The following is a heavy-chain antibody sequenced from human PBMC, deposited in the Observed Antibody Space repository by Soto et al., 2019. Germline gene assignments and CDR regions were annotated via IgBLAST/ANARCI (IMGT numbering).Heavy chain of an antibody. CDR2: IWPRDSDT. CDR3: ARSLGQGWFDP. D-gene: IGHD7-27*01. J-gene: IGHJ5*02. V-gene: IGHV5-51*01. Sequence: HGESLKISCKGSGYSFSDNLMGWVRQTPGKVLEWMGIIWPRDSDTRYSPSFQGQVTISADRSISTAYLQWSSLKASDTGMYYCARSLGQGWFDPWGQGTLVTVSS. CDR1: GYSFSDNL.